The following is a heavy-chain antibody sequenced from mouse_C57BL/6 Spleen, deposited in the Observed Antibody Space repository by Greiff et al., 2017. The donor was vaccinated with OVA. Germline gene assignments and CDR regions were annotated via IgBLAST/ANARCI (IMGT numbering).Heavy chain of an antibody. J-gene: IGHJ4*01. CDR3: ASGGYDVGYAMDY. Sequence: DVHLVESGGGLVQPGGSLKLSCAASGFTFSDYYMYWVRQTPEKRLEWVAYISNGGGSTYYPDTVKGRFTISRDNAKNTLYLQMSRLKSEDTAMYYCASGGYDVGYAMDYWGQGTSVTVSS. D-gene: IGHD2-2*01. CDR1: GFTFSDYY. V-gene: IGHV5-12*01. CDR2: ISNGGGST.